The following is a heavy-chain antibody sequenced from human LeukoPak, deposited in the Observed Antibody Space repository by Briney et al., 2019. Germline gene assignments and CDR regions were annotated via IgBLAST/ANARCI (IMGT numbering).Heavy chain of an antibody. CDR2: IYYSGST. CDR1: GGSISTYD. V-gene: IGHV4-59*08. J-gene: IGHJ4*02. D-gene: IGHD3-22*01. CDR3: AIKGLLTYYYDSSGYYQPKDFDY. Sequence: SETLSLTCTVSGGSISTYDWSWIRQPPGKGLEWIGYIYYSGSTNYNPSLKSRVTISVDTSKNQFSLKLSSVTAADTAVYYCAIKGLLTYYYDSSGYYQPKDFDYWGQGTLVTVSS.